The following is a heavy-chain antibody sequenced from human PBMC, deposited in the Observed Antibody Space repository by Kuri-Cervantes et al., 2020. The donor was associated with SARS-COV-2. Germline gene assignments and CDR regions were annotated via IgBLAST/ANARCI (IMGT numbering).Heavy chain of an antibody. Sequence: ASVKVSCKASGYGFTGYYVHWVRQAPGQGLEWVGWIKPNSGGTNYAQKFQGRVTMTRDTSISTAYMELGRLRSDDTAMYYCARVESNSGWDMISGPPGWFDFWGQGTLVTVSS. J-gene: IGHJ5*01. V-gene: IGHV1-2*02. CDR3: ARVESNSGWDMISGPPGWFDF. D-gene: IGHD6-19*01. CDR2: IKPNSGGT. CDR1: GYGFTGYY.